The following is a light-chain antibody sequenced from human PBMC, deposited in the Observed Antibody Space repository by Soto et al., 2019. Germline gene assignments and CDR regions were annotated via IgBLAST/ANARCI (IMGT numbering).Light chain of an antibody. CDR3: QQYNTYSRT. J-gene: IGKJ1*01. V-gene: IGKV1-5*03. CDR2: KAS. CDR1: QSISSS. Sequence: DLQMTQSPSTLSASVRDRVTITCRASQSISSSLAWYQQKPGKAPMLLIYKASTLQTGVPSRFSGSGSGTEFTLTISSLQPDDFATYYCQQYNTYSRTFGQGTKVEIK.